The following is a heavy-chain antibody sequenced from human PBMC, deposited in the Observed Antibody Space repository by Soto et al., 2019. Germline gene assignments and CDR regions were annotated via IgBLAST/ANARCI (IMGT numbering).Heavy chain of an antibody. CDR2: IYYSGST. Sequence: PSETLSLTCTVSGGSISSYYWSWIRQPPGKGLEWIGYIYYSGSTNYNPSLKSRVTISVDTSKNQFSLKLSSVTAADTAVYYCARIDSMGSWFDPWGQGTLVTVSS. D-gene: IGHD2-21*01. CDR3: ARIDSMGSWFDP. J-gene: IGHJ5*02. V-gene: IGHV4-59*08. CDR1: GGSISSYY.